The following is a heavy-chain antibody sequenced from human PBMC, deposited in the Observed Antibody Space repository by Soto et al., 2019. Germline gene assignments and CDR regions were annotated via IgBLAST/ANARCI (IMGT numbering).Heavy chain of an antibody. Sequence: GGSLRLSCAASGFTFSSYAMSWVRQAPGKGLEWVSAISGSGGSTYYADSGKGRFTISRDNSKNTLYLQMNSLRAEDTAVYYCAKDRNARMDWYFDLWGRGTLVTVSS. V-gene: IGHV3-23*01. CDR1: GFTFSSYA. CDR3: AKDRNARMDWYFDL. J-gene: IGHJ2*01. CDR2: ISGSGGST.